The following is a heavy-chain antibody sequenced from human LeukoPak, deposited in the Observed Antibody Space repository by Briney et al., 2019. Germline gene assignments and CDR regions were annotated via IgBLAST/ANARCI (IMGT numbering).Heavy chain of an antibody. CDR1: GFPFSNFA. V-gene: IGHV3-30-3*01. D-gene: IGHD2-2*01. J-gene: IGHJ4*02. Sequence: GRSLRLSCAASGFPFSNFALHWVRRAPGKGLEWVAVVSDDGNNQFYADFVEGRFTVSRDNFKNTLYLQMNSLRADDTAVYYCARVRWPAANYWGQGTLVTVSS. CDR2: VSDDGNNQ. CDR3: ARVRWPAANY.